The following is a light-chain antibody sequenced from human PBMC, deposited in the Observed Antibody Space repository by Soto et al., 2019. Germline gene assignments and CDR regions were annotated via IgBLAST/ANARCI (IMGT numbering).Light chain of an antibody. J-gene: IGKJ1*01. CDR2: GAS. CDR1: ESVSSSY. V-gene: IGKV3-20*01. Sequence: ENVLTQSPGTLSLSPGARATLSCRASESVSSSYLAWYQQKPGQAPRLLIYGASSRATGIPDRFSGSGSGTDFTLTISRLEPEDFAVYYCQQYGSSRWTFGQGTKVDIK. CDR3: QQYGSSRWT.